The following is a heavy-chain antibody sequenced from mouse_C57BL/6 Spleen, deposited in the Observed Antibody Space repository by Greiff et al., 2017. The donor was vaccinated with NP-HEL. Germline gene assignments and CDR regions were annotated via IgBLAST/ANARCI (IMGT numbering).Heavy chain of an antibody. D-gene: IGHD2-5*01. CDR1: GYSITSGYY. CDR2: ISYDGSN. CDR3: AREGSNYVGYAMDY. Sequence: EVKLQESGPGLVKPSQSLSLTCSVTGYSITSGYYWNWIRQFPGNKLEWMGYISYDGSNNYNPSLKNRISITRDTSKNQFFLKLNSVTTEDTATYYCAREGSNYVGYAMDYWGQGTSVTVSS. V-gene: IGHV3-6*01. J-gene: IGHJ4*01.